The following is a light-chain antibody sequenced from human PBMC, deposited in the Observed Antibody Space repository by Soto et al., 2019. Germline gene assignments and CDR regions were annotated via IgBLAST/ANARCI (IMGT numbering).Light chain of an antibody. Sequence: EIVMTQSPATLSVSPGERVTLSCRASQFISNSLAWYQQRPGQPPRLLIYGASNRATGTPDRFSGSGSGTDFTLTISRLEPEDFAVYYCQQYGSSPWTFGQGTKVDIK. CDR3: QQYGSSPWT. CDR1: QFISNS. V-gene: IGKV3-20*01. CDR2: GAS. J-gene: IGKJ1*01.